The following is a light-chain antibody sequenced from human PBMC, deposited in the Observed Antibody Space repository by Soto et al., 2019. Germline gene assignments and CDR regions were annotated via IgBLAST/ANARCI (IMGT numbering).Light chain of an antibody. V-gene: IGKV3-20*01. CDR2: GAS. CDR1: QSVTSSY. Sequence: DIVLTQSPGTLSLSPGERATLSCRAIQSVTSSYLAGYQQKPGQAPRLLIYGASSRATGIPDRFSGSGSGTDFTLTISRLEPEDFAVYYCQQYGSSPRTFGQGTKVEIK. CDR3: QQYGSSPRT. J-gene: IGKJ1*01.